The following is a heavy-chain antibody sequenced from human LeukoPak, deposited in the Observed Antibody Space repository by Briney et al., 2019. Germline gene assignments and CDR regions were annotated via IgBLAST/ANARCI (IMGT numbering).Heavy chain of an antibody. CDR1: GFTFDDYA. CDR3: AKDIYGSGDYMDV. D-gene: IGHD3-10*01. Sequence: PGGSLRLSCAASGFTFDDYAMHWVRQAPGKGLEWVSGISWNSGSIGYADSVKGRFTISRDNAKNSLYLQMNSLRAEDTALYYCAKDIYGSGDYMDVWGKGTTVTISS. V-gene: IGHV3-9*01. J-gene: IGHJ6*03. CDR2: ISWNSGSI.